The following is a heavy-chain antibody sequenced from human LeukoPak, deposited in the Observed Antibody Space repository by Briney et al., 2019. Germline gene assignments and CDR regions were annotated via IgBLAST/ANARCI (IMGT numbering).Heavy chain of an antibody. Sequence: PGGSLRLSCAASGFTFSIYSMNWVRQAPGKGLEWVSHISSSSSTIYYADSVKGRFTISRDNGKNSLYLHMNSLRAEDTAVYYCVRSGDLDYWGQGTLVTVSS. J-gene: IGHJ4*02. CDR2: ISSSSSTI. CDR3: VRSGDLDY. D-gene: IGHD2-21*01. V-gene: IGHV3-48*01. CDR1: GFTFSIYS.